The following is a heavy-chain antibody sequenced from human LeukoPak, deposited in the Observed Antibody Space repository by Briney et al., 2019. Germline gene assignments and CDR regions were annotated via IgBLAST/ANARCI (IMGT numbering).Heavy chain of an antibody. D-gene: IGHD1-26*01. V-gene: IGHV3-43D*03. Sequence: GGSLRLSCAASGFTFDDYAMHWDRQAPGKGLEWVSLISWDGGSTYYADSVKGRFTISRDNSKNSLYLQMNSLRAEDTALYYCAKDRGSYGDAFDIWGQGTMVTVSS. CDR2: ISWDGGST. CDR3: AKDRGSYGDAFDI. CDR1: GFTFDDYA. J-gene: IGHJ3*02.